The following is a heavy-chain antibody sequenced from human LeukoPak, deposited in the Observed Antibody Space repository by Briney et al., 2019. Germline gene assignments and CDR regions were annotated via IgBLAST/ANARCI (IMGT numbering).Heavy chain of an antibody. D-gene: IGHD1-7*01. CDR1: TFGDYA. CDR2: IYYSGST. CDR3: AREVTGTTDTLYNWFDP. V-gene: IGHV4-30-4*08. Sequence: TFGDYAMSWIRQPPGKGLEWIGYIYYSGSTYYNPSLKSRVTISVDTSKNQFSLKLSSVTAADTAVYYCAREVTGTTDTLYNWFDPWGQGTLVTVSS. J-gene: IGHJ5*02.